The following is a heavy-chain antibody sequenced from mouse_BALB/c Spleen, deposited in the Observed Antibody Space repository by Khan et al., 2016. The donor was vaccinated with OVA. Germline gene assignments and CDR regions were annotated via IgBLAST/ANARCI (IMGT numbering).Heavy chain of an antibody. CDR2: IYPGSGCT. Sequence: QVRLQQSGPELVKPGASVKMSCKASGYTFTDYDIRWVKQRTGQGLEWIGEIYPGSGCTFYNEKFKGKATLTADKSSNTAYMQLSSLTSEDSAVYFCAKIFYGNSYAMDYWGQGTAVTVSS. CDR1: GYTFTDYD. V-gene: IGHV1-77*01. D-gene: IGHD2-1*01. CDR3: AKIFYGNSYAMDY. J-gene: IGHJ4*01.